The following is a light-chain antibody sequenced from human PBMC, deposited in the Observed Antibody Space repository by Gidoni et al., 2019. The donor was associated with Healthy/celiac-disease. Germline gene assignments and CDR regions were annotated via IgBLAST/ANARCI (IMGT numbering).Light chain of an antibody. J-gene: IGLJ3*02. V-gene: IGLV2-14*01. CDR1: SSDVSGYNF. CDR3: SAYTSSSTLWV. CDR2: EVS. Sequence: HSALSHPAPVSGSPAQSITISCTGTSSDVSGYNFVSWYQQHPGKAPKLMIYEVSNRPSGVSNRFSGSKSGNTASLTISGLQAEDEADYYCSAYTSSSTLWVFGGGTKLTVL.